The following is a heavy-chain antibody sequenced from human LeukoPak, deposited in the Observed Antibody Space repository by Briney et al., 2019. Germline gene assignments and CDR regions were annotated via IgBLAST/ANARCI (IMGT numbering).Heavy chain of an antibody. J-gene: IGHJ5*02. D-gene: IGHD3-16*02. CDR2: MYYSGNT. CDR1: GDSFISYY. Sequence: SETLSLTCTVSGDSFISYYWSWIRQPPGKELEWIGYMYYSGNTNYNPSLKSRVTMAVDTSKNQFSLKLSSVTAADTAVYYCARGGSYVWGSYRLKSWFDPWGQGTLVTVSS. CDR3: ARGGSYVWGSYRLKSWFDP. V-gene: IGHV4-59*01.